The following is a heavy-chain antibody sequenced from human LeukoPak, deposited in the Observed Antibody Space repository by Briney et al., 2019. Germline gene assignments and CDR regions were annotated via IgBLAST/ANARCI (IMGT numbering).Heavy chain of an antibody. CDR3: ARAAFWSGYRYYGMDV. V-gene: IGHV4-34*01. J-gene: IGHJ6*02. CDR2: INHSGST. CDR1: GGSFSGYY. Sequence: SGTLSLTCAVYGGSFSGYYWSWIRQPPGKGLEWIGEINHSGSTNYNPSLKSRVTISVDTSKNQFSLKLSSVTAADTAVYYCARAAFWSGYRYYGMDVWGQGTTVTVSS. D-gene: IGHD3-3*01.